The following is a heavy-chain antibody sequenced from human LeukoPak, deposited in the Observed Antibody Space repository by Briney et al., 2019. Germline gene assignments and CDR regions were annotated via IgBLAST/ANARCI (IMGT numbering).Heavy chain of an antibody. Sequence: SETLSLTCTVSGGSVSRSGYYWGWIRQPPGKGLDWIGSMYSRGSTYYNPSLKSRVTISVDTSKNQFSLKLSSVTAADTAVYYSARLASGSYGPLTPFDYWGQGTLVTVSS. CDR1: GGSVSRSGYY. J-gene: IGHJ4*02. CDR3: ARLASGSYGPLTPFDY. V-gene: IGHV4-39*01. D-gene: IGHD1-26*01. CDR2: MYSRGST.